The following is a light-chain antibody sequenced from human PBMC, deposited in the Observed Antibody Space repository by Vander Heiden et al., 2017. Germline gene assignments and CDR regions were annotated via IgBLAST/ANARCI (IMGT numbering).Light chain of an antibody. CDR1: SSEVGGNNY. V-gene: IGLV2-14*03. Sequence: HSPLTPPPSLSLSPLPSITIACTGTSSEVGGNNYVSGYQQHPGKAPKLMIYDVSNRPSGVSNRFSGSKSGNTASLTISGLQAEDEADYYCSSYTSSSTYVFGTGTKVTVL. J-gene: IGLJ1*01. CDR3: SSYTSSSTYV. CDR2: DVS.